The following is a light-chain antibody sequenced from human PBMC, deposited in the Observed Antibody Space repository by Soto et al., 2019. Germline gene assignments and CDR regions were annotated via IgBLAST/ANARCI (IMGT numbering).Light chain of an antibody. V-gene: IGKV3-20*01. CDR3: QQYGSSGT. CDR1: QSVSNNY. Sequence: EIMLTQCPGTLSLSPGERASLACGASQSVSNNYLAWYQQKPGQAPRLLIYGASNRATGIPDRFSGSGSGTDFTLTISRLEPEDFAVYYCQQYGSSGTFGQGTKVDIK. CDR2: GAS. J-gene: IGKJ1*01.